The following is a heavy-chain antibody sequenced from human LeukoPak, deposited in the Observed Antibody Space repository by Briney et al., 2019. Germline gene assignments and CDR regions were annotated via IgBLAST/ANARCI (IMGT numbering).Heavy chain of an antibody. J-gene: IGHJ4*02. CDR2: ISYDGSNK. Sequence: GRSLRLSCAASGFTFSSYGMHWVRQAPGKGLEWVVVISYDGSNKYYADSVKGRFTISRDNAKNTLYLQMNSLRAEDTAMFYCARSGSYSPFDYWGQGTLVTVSS. CDR3: ARSGSYSPFDY. CDR1: GFTFSSYG. D-gene: IGHD1-26*01. V-gene: IGHV3-30*03.